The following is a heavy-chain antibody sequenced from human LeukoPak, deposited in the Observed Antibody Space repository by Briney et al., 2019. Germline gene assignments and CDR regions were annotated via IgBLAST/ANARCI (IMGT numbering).Heavy chain of an antibody. CDR1: GFTFSNAW. D-gene: IGHD3-22*01. CDR2: IKSKTDGGTT. CDR3: TTDYYDSSGYYSAFDY. Sequence: GGSLRLSCAASGFTFSNAWMSWVRQAPGKGLEWVGRIKSKTDGGTTDYAAPVKGRFTISRDDSRNTLYLQMNSLKTEDTAVYYCTTDYYDSSGYYSAFDYWGQGTLVTVSS. J-gene: IGHJ4*02. V-gene: IGHV3-15*01.